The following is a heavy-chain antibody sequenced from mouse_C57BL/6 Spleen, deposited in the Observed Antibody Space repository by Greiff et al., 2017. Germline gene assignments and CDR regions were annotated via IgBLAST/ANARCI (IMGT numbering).Heavy chain of an antibody. CDR1: GFTFSDYY. Sequence: DVKLVESEGGLVQPGSSMKLSCTASGFTFSDYYMAWVRQVPEKGLEWVANINYDGSSTYYLDSLKSRFIISRDNAKNILYLQMSSLTSEDTATYYCARDPYYSGFDYWGQGTTLTVSS. CDR3: ARDPYYSGFDY. J-gene: IGHJ2*01. V-gene: IGHV5-16*01. CDR2: INYDGSST. D-gene: IGHD2-12*01.